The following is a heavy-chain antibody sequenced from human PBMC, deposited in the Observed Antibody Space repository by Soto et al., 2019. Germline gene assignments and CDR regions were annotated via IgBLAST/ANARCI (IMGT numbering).Heavy chain of an antibody. D-gene: IGHD6-19*01. Sequence: SETLSLTCLVSGQNIKTNYWWAWVRQSPGKGLEWIGEIYHSGSAIYTPSLKSRVTISVDTSKNQFSLRLISVTAADTALYYCARRYGWLYFDYWGQGSLVTVSS. J-gene: IGHJ4*02. CDR1: GQNIKTNYW. V-gene: IGHV4-4*02. CDR2: IYHSGSA. CDR3: ARRYGWLYFDY.